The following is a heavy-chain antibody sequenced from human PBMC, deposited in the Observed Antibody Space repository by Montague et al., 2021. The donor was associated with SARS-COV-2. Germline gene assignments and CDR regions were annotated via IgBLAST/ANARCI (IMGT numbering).Heavy chain of an antibody. CDR1: GFTFSTYP. CDR3: AKEQYSSSRPDFDY. CDR2: ISYDGSKK. D-gene: IGHD6-13*01. J-gene: IGHJ4*02. Sequence: SLRLSCAASGFTFSTYPMHWVRQAPGKGLEWLVVISYDGSKKDYADSVKGRFTISRDNSENMLYLQMNSLRAEDTAVYYCAKEQYSSSRPDFDYWGQGTVVAVSS. V-gene: IGHV3-30*04.